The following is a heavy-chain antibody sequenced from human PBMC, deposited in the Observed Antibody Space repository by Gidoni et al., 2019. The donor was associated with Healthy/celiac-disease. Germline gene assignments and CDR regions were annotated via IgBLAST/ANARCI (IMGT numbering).Heavy chain of an antibody. CDR1: GFTFSSYG. CDR2: IWYDGSNK. D-gene: IGHD4-17*01. Sequence: QVQLVESGGGGVQPGRSLRLSCAASGFTFSSYGMHWVRQATGKGRAWVAVIWYDGSNKYYADSVKGRFTISRDNSKNTLYLQMNSLRAEDTAGYYCARVHGDYPRHAFDIWGQGTMVTVSS. V-gene: IGHV3-33*01. CDR3: ARVHGDYPRHAFDI. J-gene: IGHJ3*02.